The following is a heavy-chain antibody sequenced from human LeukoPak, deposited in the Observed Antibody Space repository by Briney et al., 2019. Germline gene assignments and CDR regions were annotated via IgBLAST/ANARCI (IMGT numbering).Heavy chain of an antibody. J-gene: IGHJ4*02. CDR3: ARDGYLGYCRGGSCPDFDY. Sequence: TGGSLRLSCAAPGFTLCTYWMSWLRPAPGEGLEWVASIKQEGSEKYYVDSVKGRFTISRDNAKNSLYLQMNSLRAEDTAVYYCARDGYLGYCRGGSCPDFDYWGQGILVTV. CDR1: GFTLCTYW. D-gene: IGHD2-15*01. CDR2: IKQEGSEK. V-gene: IGHV3-7*01.